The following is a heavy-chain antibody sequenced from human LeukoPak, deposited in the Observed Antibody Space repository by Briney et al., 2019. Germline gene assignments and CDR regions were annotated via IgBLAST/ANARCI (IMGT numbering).Heavy chain of an antibody. CDR1: GGSISSYY. Sequence: SETLSLTCTVSGGSISSYYWSWIRQPPGKGLEWIGYIYYSGSTNYNPSLKSRVTISVDTSKNQFSLKLSSVTAADTAVYYCARSKYQLLIDNWFDPWGQGTLVTVSS. V-gene: IGHV4-59*01. CDR2: IYYSGST. D-gene: IGHD2-2*01. CDR3: ARSKYQLLIDNWFDP. J-gene: IGHJ5*02.